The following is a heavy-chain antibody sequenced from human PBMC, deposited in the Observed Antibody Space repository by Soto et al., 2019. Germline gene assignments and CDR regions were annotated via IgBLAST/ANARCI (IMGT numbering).Heavy chain of an antibody. CDR1: GFGFNGYD. CDR3: ARGGDRFDGMDV. Sequence: PGGSLRLSCAASGFGFNGYDMHWVRQAPGKNLEWVAAISTAGDTYYLGYVKGRFTISREDAKNSLSLQMNSLRVGDTAVYYCARGGDRFDGMDVWGQGTTVTVSS. V-gene: IGHV3-13*01. J-gene: IGHJ6*02. D-gene: IGHD3-16*01. CDR2: ISTAGDT.